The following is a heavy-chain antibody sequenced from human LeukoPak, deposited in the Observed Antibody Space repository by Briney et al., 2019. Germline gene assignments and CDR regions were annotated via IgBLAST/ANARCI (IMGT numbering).Heavy chain of an antibody. Sequence: SETLSLTCTVSGGSISSGGYYWSWIRQPPGKGLEWIGYIYHSGSTYYNPSLKSRVTISVDRSKNQFSLKLSSVTAADTAVYYCAREGRSVVVVVAAFDYWGQGTLVTVSS. CDR3: AREGRSVVVVVAAFDY. D-gene: IGHD2-15*01. CDR2: IYHSGST. CDR1: GGSISSGGYY. V-gene: IGHV4-30-2*01. J-gene: IGHJ4*02.